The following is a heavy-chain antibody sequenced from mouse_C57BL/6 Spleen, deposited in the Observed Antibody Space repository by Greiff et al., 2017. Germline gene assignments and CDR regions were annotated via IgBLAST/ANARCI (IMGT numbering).Heavy chain of an antibody. J-gene: IGHJ4*01. CDR1: GYTFTSYG. CDR3: ARLYGSSYDYAMDY. CDR2: IYPRSGNT. D-gene: IGHD1-1*01. V-gene: IGHV1-81*01. Sequence: VMLVESGAELARPGASVKLSCKASGYTFTSYGISWVKQRTGQGLEWIGEIYPRSGNTYYNEKFKGKATLTADKSSSTAYMELRSLTSEDSAVYFCARLYGSSYDYAMDYWGQGTSVTVSS.